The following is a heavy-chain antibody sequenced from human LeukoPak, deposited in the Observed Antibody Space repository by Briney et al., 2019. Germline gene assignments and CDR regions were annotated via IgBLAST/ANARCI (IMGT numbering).Heavy chain of an antibody. CDR1: GFSFSRYA. CDR2: VNAESTDI. J-gene: IGHJ5*02. Sequence: GGSLRLACAASGFSFSRYAMNWVRQAPGKGLEWVAYVNAESTDILYADSVRGRFTISRDNAKNSLHLQMNSLRAEDTAVYYCAGGSGYLITSWGQGTLVTVSS. CDR3: AGGSGYLITS. D-gene: IGHD3-9*01. V-gene: IGHV3-21*05.